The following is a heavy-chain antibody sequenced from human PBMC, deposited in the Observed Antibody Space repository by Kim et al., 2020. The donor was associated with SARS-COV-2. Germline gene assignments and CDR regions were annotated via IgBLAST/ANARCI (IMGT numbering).Heavy chain of an antibody. J-gene: IGHJ4*02. CDR3: AKGGYYYDTSGHFDY. CDR2: IWYDGSNK. V-gene: IGHV3-30*02. CDR1: GFTFSSYG. Sequence: GGSLRLSCATSGFTFSSYGMHWVRQAPGKGLEWVAFIWYDGSNKKYVDSVKGRFTISRDNSRDTLYLQMNSLRAEDTAVYYCAKGGYYYDTSGHFDYWGQGTLVTVSS. D-gene: IGHD3-22*01.